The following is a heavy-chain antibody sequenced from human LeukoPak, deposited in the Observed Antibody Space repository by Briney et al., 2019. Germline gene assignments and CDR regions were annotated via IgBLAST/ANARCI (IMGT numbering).Heavy chain of an antibody. CDR1: GGTFSSYA. D-gene: IGHD1-7*01. Sequence: ASVKASCKASGGTFSSYAISWVRQAPGQGREWMGRIIPILGIANYAQKFQGRVTITADKSTSTAYMELSSLRSEDTAVYYCASSIYYSGTTGWFDPWGQGTLVTVSS. V-gene: IGHV1-69*04. CDR3: ASSIYYSGTTGWFDP. CDR2: IIPILGIA. J-gene: IGHJ5*02.